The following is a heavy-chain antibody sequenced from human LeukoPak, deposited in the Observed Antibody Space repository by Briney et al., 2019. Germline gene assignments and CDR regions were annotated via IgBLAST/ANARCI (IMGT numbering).Heavy chain of an antibody. CDR1: GFTFSSYA. J-gene: IGHJ4*02. CDR2: ISGSGGST. V-gene: IGHV3-23*01. Sequence: GGSLRLSCAASGFTFSSYAMSWVRQAPGKGLEWVSAISGSGGSTYYADSVKGRFTISRDNSKNTLYLQMNSLGAEDTAVYYCAKDNTPFILTGSYSDYWGQGTLVAVSS. CDR3: AKDNTPFILTGSYSDY. D-gene: IGHD3-9*01.